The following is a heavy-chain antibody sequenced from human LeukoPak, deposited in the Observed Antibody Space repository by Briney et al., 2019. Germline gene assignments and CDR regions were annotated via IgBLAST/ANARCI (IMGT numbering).Heavy chain of an antibody. CDR3: ATYDYGDYLELRFDP. D-gene: IGHD4-17*01. CDR2: IRYDGSNK. Sequence: GGSLRLSCAASGFTFSSYAMSWVRQAPGKGLEWVAFIRYDGSNKYYADSVKGRFTISRDNSKNTLYLQMNSLRAEDTAVYYCATYDYGDYLELRFDPWGQGTLVTVSS. CDR1: GFTFSSYA. J-gene: IGHJ5*02. V-gene: IGHV3-30*02.